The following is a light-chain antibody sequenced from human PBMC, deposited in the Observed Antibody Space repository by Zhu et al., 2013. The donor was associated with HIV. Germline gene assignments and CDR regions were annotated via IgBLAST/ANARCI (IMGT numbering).Light chain of an antibody. CDR3: QQRSHWPPT. CDR2: GAS. CDR1: QSVSSSY. J-gene: IGKJ4*01. Sequence: EIVLTQSPGTLSLSPGERATLSCRASQSVSSSYLAWYQQKPGQAPRLLIYGASSRATGIPDRFSGSGSGTDFTLTISSLEPVDFAVYYCQQRSHWPPTFGGGTKVEIK. V-gene: IGKV3D-20*02.